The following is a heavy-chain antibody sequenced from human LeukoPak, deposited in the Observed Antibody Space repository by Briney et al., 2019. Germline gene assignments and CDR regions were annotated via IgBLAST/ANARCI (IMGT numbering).Heavy chain of an antibody. Sequence: GGSLRLSCAASGFTFSSYAMHWVRQAPGKGLEWVAVISYDGSNKYYADSVKGRFTISRDNSKNTLYLQMNSLRAEDTAVYYCAPGGWNDPFDYWGQGTLVTVSS. J-gene: IGHJ4*02. D-gene: IGHD1-1*01. CDR3: APGGWNDPFDY. V-gene: IGHV3-30*04. CDR2: ISYDGSNK. CDR1: GFTFSSYA.